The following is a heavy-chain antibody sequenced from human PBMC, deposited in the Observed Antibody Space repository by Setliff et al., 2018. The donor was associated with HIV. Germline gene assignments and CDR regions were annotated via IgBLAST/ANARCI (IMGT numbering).Heavy chain of an antibody. V-gene: IGHV4-61*02. CDR1: GGSISSGSYY. CDR3: ARDRGHSSGWYSGSFDY. D-gene: IGHD6-19*01. CDR2: IYTSGST. Sequence: SETLSLTCTVSGGSISSGSYYWSWIRQPAGKGLEWIGRIYTSGSTNYNPSLKSRVTISVDTSKNQFSLKLSSVTAADTAVYYCARDRGHSSGWYSGSFDYWGQGTLVTVS. J-gene: IGHJ4*02.